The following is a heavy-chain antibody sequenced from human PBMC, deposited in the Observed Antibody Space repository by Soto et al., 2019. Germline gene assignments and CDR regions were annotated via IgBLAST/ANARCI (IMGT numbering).Heavy chain of an antibody. V-gene: IGHV3-48*03. J-gene: IGHJ6*02. D-gene: IGHD6-6*01. CDR1: GFTFSSYE. CDR3: ARDLPYSSSPGGYYYYYGMDV. CDR2: ISSSGSTI. Sequence: GGSLRLSCAASGFTFSSYEMNWVRQAPGKGLEWVSYISSSGSTINYADSVKGRFTISRDNAKNSLYLQMNSLRAEDTAVYYCARDLPYSSSPGGYYYYYGMDVWGQGTTVTVS.